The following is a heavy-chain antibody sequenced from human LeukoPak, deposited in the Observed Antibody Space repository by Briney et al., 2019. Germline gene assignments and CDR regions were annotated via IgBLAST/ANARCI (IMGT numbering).Heavy chain of an antibody. V-gene: IGHV1-2*02. CDR2: INPNSGGT. J-gene: IGHJ4*02. CDR3: ARGSGSGTYRRFDY. CDR1: GYTFTGYY. Sequence: ASVKVSCKASGYTFTGYYMHWVRQAPGQGLEWTGSINPNSGGTNYAQKFQGRVTMTRDTSISTAYMELSRLRSDDTAVYYCARGSGSGTYRRFDYWGQGTLVTVSS. D-gene: IGHD3-10*01.